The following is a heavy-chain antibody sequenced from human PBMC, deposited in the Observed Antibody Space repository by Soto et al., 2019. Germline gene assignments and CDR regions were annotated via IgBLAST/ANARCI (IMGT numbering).Heavy chain of an antibody. CDR2: IRYSGKT. Sequence: QVQLQESGPGLVEPSETLSLTCTVSGGSLTNYFWTWIRQSPGKGLVWIAYIRYSGKTDYNPSLKSRVTRSLDTPKNQFSLKLTSVTAADTAMYYCARFQYTVVTPFDLWGQGTMVIVSS. J-gene: IGHJ3*01. V-gene: IGHV4-59*01. D-gene: IGHD2-21*02. CDR3: ARFQYTVVTPFDL. CDR1: GGSLTNYF.